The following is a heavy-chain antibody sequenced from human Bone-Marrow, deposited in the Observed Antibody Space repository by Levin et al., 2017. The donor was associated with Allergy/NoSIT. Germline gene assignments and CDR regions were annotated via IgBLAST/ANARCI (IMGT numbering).Heavy chain of an antibody. CDR2: INGDGSST. CDR1: GFTFSSHW. CDR3: TRERGAEAIYNWFDP. V-gene: IGHV3-74*01. J-gene: IGHJ5*02. Sequence: PGGSLRLSCTASGFTFSSHWMHWVRQAPGKGLVWDSRINGDGSSTSYADSVKGRFTISRDNAKNTLFLQMKSLRVDDAATYYCTRERGAEAIYNWFDPWGPGTLVTVSA. D-gene: IGHD3-10*01.